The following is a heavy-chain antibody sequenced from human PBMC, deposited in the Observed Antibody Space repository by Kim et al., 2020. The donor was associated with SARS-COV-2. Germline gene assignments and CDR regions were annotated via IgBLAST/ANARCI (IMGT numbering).Heavy chain of an antibody. J-gene: IGHJ4*02. V-gene: IGHV1-2*02. D-gene: IGHD1-26*01. Sequence: NYAQKFQGRVTMTRDTSISTAYMELSRLRSDDTAVYYCASTRRDSGSYSHWGQGTLVTVSS. CDR3: ASTRRDSGSYSH.